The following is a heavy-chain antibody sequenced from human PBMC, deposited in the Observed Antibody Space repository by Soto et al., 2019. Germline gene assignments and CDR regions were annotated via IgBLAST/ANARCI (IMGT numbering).Heavy chain of an antibody. J-gene: IGHJ6*02. Sequence: QVQLVQSGAEVKKPGSSVKVSCKASGGTFSTYSISWVRQAPGQGLEWMGGSLPIFGTAHYAQNFQGRVTITGDESTGTAYLELRSLRSDDTAVYYCARGGRYPKSSNLFGMGVWGQGTTVTVS. D-gene: IGHD1-20*01. CDR3: ARGGRYPKSSNLFGMGV. CDR1: GGTFSTYS. V-gene: IGHV1-69*01. CDR2: SLPIFGTA.